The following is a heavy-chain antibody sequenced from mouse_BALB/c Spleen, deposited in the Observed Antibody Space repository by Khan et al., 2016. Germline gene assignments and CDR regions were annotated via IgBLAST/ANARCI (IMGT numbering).Heavy chain of an antibody. V-gene: IGHV3-8*02. CDR2: ISYSGGP. D-gene: IGHD1-1*01. Sequence: EVQLQESGPSLAKLSQTLSLTCSVTGDSITSGYWNWNRTFPGNKLEYMGYISYSGGPYNNPSLKSRISITRDTSKNQYYLQLNSVTTEVTGTYYYARYDGSSYGRGRDYWGQGLAVTVSS. CDR1: GDSITSGY. J-gene: IGHJ4*01. CDR3: ARYDGSSYGRGRDY.